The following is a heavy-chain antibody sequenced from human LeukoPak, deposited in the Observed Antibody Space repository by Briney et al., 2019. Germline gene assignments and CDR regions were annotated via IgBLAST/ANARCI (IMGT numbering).Heavy chain of an antibody. CDR2: IYHSGST. V-gene: IGHV4-30-2*01. CDR3: ARVPGGYYYYMDV. Sequence: LRLSCAASGFTFSSYAMSWVRQAPGRGLEWIGYIYHSGSTYYNPSLKSRVTISVDRSKNQFSLKLSSVTAADTAVYYCARVPGGYYYYMDVWGKGTTVTVSS. D-gene: IGHD2-8*02. J-gene: IGHJ6*03. CDR1: GFTFSSYA.